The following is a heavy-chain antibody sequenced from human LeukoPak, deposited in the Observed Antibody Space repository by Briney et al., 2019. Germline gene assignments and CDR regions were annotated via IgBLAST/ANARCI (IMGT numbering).Heavy chain of an antibody. Sequence: ASVKVSCKASGGTFSSYAISWVRQAPGQGLEWMGWISAYNGNTNYAQKLQGRVTMTTDTSTSTAYMELRSLRSDDTAVYYCARDRDGESDYWGQGTLVTVSS. J-gene: IGHJ4*02. V-gene: IGHV1-18*01. CDR3: ARDRDGESDY. CDR2: ISAYNGNT. D-gene: IGHD4-17*01. CDR1: GGTFSSYA.